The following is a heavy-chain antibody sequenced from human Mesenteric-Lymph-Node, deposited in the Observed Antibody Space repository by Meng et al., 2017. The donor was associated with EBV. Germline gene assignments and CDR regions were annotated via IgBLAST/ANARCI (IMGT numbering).Heavy chain of an antibody. Sequence: QVHLVQSGGEVKKPGASLKVSCKTSGYTFTSYAISWVRQAPGQGLEWMGWISVYNGVTNYAPNLQGRVTVTTDTSTTTAYMELTGLTSADTAVYYCARGGAARPFDYWGQGTLVTVAS. CDR2: ISVYNGVT. CDR1: GYTFTSYA. J-gene: IGHJ4*02. D-gene: IGHD6-6*01. CDR3: ARGGAARPFDY. V-gene: IGHV1-18*01.